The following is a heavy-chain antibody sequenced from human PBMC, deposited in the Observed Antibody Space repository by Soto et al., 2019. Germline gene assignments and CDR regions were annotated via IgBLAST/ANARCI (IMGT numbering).Heavy chain of an antibody. D-gene: IGHD5-12*01. V-gene: IGHV1-69*12. CDR1: GGTFSSYA. Sequence: QVQLVQSGAEVKKPGSSVKVSCKASGGTFSSYAISWVRQAPGQGLEWMGGIIPIFGTANYAQKFQGRVTITAGESTSRAYMELSSLRSEDTAVYYCARALDGYNRRLYFDYWGQGTLVTVSS. J-gene: IGHJ4*02. CDR3: ARALDGYNRRLYFDY. CDR2: IIPIFGTA.